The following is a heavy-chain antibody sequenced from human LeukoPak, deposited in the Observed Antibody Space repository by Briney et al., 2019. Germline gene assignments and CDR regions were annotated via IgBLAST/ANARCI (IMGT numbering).Heavy chain of an antibody. CDR2: IYKSGRT. J-gene: IGHJ4*02. CDR1: GGSISSYY. CDR3: AGVSGSYYDY. Sequence: SETLSLTCTVSGGSISSYYWAWIRQPPGKGLECIGSIYKSGRTYYDPSLKSRVTISVDTSKNQFSLNLSSVTAADTAVYYCAGVSGSYYDYWGQGTLVTVSS. D-gene: IGHD1-26*01. V-gene: IGHV4-59*05.